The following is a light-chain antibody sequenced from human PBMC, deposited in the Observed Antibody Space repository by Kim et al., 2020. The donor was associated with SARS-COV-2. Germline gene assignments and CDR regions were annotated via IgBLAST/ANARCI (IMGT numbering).Light chain of an antibody. V-gene: IGLV1-47*01. CDR2: RNN. J-gene: IGLJ1*01. CDR3: AAWDDSLSGYV. Sequence: GQRLTISCSGSRANIGSNYVSWYQQLPGTAPKLLIYRNNQRPSGVPDRFSGSKSGTSASLAISGLRSEDEADYYCAAWDDSLSGYVFGTGTKVTVL. CDR1: RANIGSNY.